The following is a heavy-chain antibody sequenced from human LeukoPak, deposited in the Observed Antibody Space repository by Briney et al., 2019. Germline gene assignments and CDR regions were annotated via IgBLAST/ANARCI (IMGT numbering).Heavy chain of an antibody. D-gene: IGHD5-24*01. CDR2: IYYSGST. V-gene: IGHV4-61*01. CDR3: ARGRVEMATIFSYYFDY. J-gene: IGHJ4*02. CDR1: GGSISSGSYY. Sequence: PSETLSLTCTVSGGSISSGSYYWSWIRQPPGKGLEWIGYIYYSGSTKYNPSLKSRVTISIDTSKNQFSLKLSSVTAADTAMYYCARGRVEMATIFSYYFDYWGQGTLVTVSS.